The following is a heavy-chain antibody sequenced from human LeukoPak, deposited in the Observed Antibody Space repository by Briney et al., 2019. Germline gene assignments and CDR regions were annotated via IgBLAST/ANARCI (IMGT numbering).Heavy chain of an antibody. J-gene: IGHJ4*02. CDR3: AKSLGFDL. CDR1: GFTFSSYS. Sequence: GGSLRLSCAASGFTFSSYSMNWVRQAPGKGLEWVSYISSSSSTIYYADSVKGRFTISRDNAKNSLYLQMNSLRAEDTAVYYCAKSLGFDLWGQGTLVTVSS. V-gene: IGHV3-48*04. CDR2: ISSSSSTI. D-gene: IGHD1-26*01.